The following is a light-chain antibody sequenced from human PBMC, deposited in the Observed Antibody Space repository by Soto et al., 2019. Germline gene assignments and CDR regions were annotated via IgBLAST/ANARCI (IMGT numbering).Light chain of an antibody. CDR1: SGSVSTSYY. CDR3: QSYDSTLSARYV. J-gene: IGLJ1*01. Sequence: QTVVTQEPSFSVSPGGTVILTCGLTSGSVSTSYYPSWYQQSPGLAPRTLIYNTTTRSSGVPDRFSGSKSGTSASLAITGLQAEDEGDYYCQSYDSTLSARYVFGTGTKLTVL. V-gene: IGLV8-61*01. CDR2: NTT.